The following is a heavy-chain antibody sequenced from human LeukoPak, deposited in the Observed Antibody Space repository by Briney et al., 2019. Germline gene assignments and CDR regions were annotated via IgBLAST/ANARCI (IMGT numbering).Heavy chain of an antibody. CDR3: ANLLLDY. V-gene: IGHV3-23*01. J-gene: IGHJ4*02. CDR1: GFTFSDYY. CDR2: ISGSGGST. Sequence: SGGSLRLSCAASGFTFSDYYMSWIRQAPGKGLEWVSAISGSGGSTYYADSVKGRFTISRDNSKNTLYLQMNSLRAEDTAVYYCANLLLDYWGQGTLVTVSS. D-gene: IGHD2-15*01.